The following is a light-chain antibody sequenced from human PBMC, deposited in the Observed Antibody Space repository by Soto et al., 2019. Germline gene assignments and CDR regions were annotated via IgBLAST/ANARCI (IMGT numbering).Light chain of an antibody. V-gene: IGLV2-8*01. CDR2: EVS. CDR1: SSDVGAYNY. Sequence: QSVLTQPPSASGSPGQSVTISCTGTSSDVGAYNYVSWFQQHPGKAPKLMIYEVSKRPSGVPDRFSGSKSGYTASLTVSGLQAEDEADYYCSSYAGSNIYVFGTGTKLTVL. J-gene: IGLJ1*01. CDR3: SSYAGSNIYV.